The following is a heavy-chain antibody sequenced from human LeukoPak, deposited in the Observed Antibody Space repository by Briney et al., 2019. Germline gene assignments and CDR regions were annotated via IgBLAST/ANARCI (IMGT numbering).Heavy chain of an antibody. CDR2: INSAGSSP. CDR1: GFSFSSYW. Sequence: PGGSLRLSCAAPGFSFSSYWMHWVRQAPGKGLVWVSRINSAGSSPSQADSVKGRFTISRDNAKNTLYLQMNSLRAEDTAVYYCARGGSYSYGSFDYWGQGTLVTVSS. J-gene: IGHJ4*02. D-gene: IGHD5-18*01. V-gene: IGHV3-74*01. CDR3: ARGGSYSYGSFDY.